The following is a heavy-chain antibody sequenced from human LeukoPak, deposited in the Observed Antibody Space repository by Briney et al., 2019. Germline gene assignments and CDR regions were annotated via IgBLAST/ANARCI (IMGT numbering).Heavy chain of an antibody. Sequence: ASVKVSFKASGCPFIDYYIHWGRPAPGQGREWMGRIHPNSAATEYAENFQGRVTMTRDTSISTAYVELSRVTSDDTAVYCCARDLPSTSNWELDYWGQGTLVTVSS. J-gene: IGHJ4*02. CDR1: GCPFIDYY. CDR3: ARDLPSTSNWELDY. V-gene: IGHV1-2*06. D-gene: IGHD7-27*01. CDR2: IHPNSAAT.